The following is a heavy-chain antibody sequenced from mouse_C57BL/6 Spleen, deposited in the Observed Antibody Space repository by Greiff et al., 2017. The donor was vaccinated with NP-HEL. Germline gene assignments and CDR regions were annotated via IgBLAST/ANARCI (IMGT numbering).Heavy chain of an antibody. J-gene: IGHJ3*01. CDR1: GYTFTSYW. Sequence: VQLQQSGAELVMPGASVKLSCKASGYTFTSYWMHWVKQRPGQGLEWIGEIDPSDSYTNYNQKFKGKSTLTVDKSSSTAYMQLSSLTSEDSAVYYCAVGGFAYWGQGTLVTVSA. CDR2: IDPSDSYT. V-gene: IGHV1-69*01. CDR3: AVGGFAY.